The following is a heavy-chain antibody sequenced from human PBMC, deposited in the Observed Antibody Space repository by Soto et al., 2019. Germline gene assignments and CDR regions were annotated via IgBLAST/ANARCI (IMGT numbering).Heavy chain of an antibody. CDR3: ARDLGLRGSYHPAYYYYGMDV. Sequence: QVQLVQSGAEVKKPGASVKVSCKASGYTFTGYYMHWVRQAPGQGLEWMGWINPNSGGTNYAQKFQGRVTMTRDTSISTAYMELSRLRSDDTAVYYCARDLGLRGSYHPAYYYYGMDVWGQGTTVTVSS. V-gene: IGHV1-2*02. CDR1: GYTFTGYY. D-gene: IGHD1-26*01. J-gene: IGHJ6*02. CDR2: INPNSGGT.